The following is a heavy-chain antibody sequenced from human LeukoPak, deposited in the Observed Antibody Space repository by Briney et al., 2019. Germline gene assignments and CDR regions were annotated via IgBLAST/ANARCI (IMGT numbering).Heavy chain of an antibody. Sequence: PSETLSLTCTVSGGSISSGGYHWSWIRQHPGKGLEWIGYIYYSGSTYYNPSLKGRVTISVDTSKNQFSLKLSSVTAADTAVYYCARDPTRLHDYGDYGWFDPWGQGTLVTVSS. D-gene: IGHD4-17*01. J-gene: IGHJ5*02. CDR2: IYYSGST. CDR1: GGSISSGGYH. CDR3: ARDPTRLHDYGDYGWFDP. V-gene: IGHV4-31*03.